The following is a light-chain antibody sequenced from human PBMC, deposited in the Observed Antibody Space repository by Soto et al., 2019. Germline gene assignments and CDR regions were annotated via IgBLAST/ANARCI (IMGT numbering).Light chain of an antibody. CDR3: QQYSSSRT. J-gene: IGKJ1*01. CDR1: QSVRSS. CDR2: DAS. Sequence: EIVLTQSPGTLSVSPGERATLFCRASQSVRSSLAWYQQKPGQAPRLFIYDASTRATGIPARFSGSGSETDFTLTITRLEPEDFAVYHCQQYSSSRTFGQGTKV. V-gene: IGKV3-20*01.